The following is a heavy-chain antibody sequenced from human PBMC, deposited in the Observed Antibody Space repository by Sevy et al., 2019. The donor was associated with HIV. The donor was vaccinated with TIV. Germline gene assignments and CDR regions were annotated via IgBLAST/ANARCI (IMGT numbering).Heavy chain of an antibody. CDR2: IYYSGST. Sequence: SETLSLTCTVSGGSISSSSYYWGWIRQPPEKGLEWIGSIYYSGSTYYNPSLKSRVTISVDTSKNQFSLKLSSVTAADTAVYYCARGGYSYREIDYWGQGTLVTVSS. CDR3: ARGGYSYREIDY. CDR1: GGSISSSSYY. J-gene: IGHJ4*02. V-gene: IGHV4-39*01. D-gene: IGHD5-18*01.